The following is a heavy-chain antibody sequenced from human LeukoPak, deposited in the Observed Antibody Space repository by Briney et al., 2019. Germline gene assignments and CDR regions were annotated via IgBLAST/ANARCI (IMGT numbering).Heavy chain of an antibody. CDR2: INPSGGST. D-gene: IGHD3-22*01. CDR1: GYTFTSYY. CDR3: ARGAPLIDINYDSSGYSFDY. V-gene: IGHV1-46*01. J-gene: IGHJ4*02. Sequence: ASVKVSCKASGYTFTSYYMHWVRQAPGQGLEWMGIINPSGGSTSYAQKFQGRVTMTRDTSTSPVYMELSSLRSEDTAVYYCARGAPLIDINYDSSGYSFDYWGQGTLVTVSS.